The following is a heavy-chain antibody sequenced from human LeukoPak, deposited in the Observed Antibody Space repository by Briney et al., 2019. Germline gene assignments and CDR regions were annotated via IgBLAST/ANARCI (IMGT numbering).Heavy chain of an antibody. J-gene: IGHJ4*02. D-gene: IGHD6-6*01. Sequence: ASVKVSCKASGYTFTNYYIRWVRQAPGQGLDWTGIINPSGGSTSYAQKFQGRVTMTRDTSTSTVYMELSSLRSEDTAVYYCAREGPYSASSRSRFDYWGQGTLVTVSS. CDR3: AREGPYSASSRSRFDY. V-gene: IGHV1-46*01. CDR1: GYTFTNYY. CDR2: INPSGGST.